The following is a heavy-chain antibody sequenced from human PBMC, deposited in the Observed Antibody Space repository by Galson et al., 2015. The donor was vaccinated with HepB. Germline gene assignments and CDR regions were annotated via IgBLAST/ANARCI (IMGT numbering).Heavy chain of an antibody. CDR3: ARSADGAFDY. CDR2: ITSSSSII. D-gene: IGHD4/OR15-4a*01. Sequence: SLRLSCAASGFTFSRYSMHWARQAPGKGLEWVSYITSSSSIIYYADSVRGRFTVSRDNAKNSLYLQMNSLRAEDTAVYYCARSADGAFDYWGQGTLVTVSS. V-gene: IGHV3-48*01. J-gene: IGHJ4*02. CDR1: GFTFSRYS.